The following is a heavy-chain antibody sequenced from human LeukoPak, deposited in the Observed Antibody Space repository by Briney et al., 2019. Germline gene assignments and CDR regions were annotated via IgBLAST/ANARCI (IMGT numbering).Heavy chain of an antibody. Sequence: GGSLRLSCAASGFTFSSYWMSWVRQAPGKGLEWVANIKQDGSEKYYVDSVKGRFTISRDNAKNSLYLQMNSLRAEDTAVYYCARASGVVVHDAFDIWGQGTMVTVSS. CDR2: IKQDGSEK. D-gene: IGHD2-15*01. CDR1: GFTFSSYW. J-gene: IGHJ3*02. CDR3: ARASGVVVHDAFDI. V-gene: IGHV3-7*01.